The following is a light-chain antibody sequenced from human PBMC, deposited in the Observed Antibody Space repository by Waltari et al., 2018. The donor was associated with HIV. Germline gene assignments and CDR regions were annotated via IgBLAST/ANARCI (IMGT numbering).Light chain of an antibody. J-gene: IGLJ2*01. CDR2: DTT. CDR1: EGAVTAKNY. V-gene: IGLV7-46*01. Sequence: QTAVTQEPSLTVSPGGTIILTCGSSEGAVTAKNYACWFQQKPGKAPTTLRQDTTQRRCWTPSRFSGFLVGDKSVLTLSGALSEDEAVYYCLLFFGGTRIFGGGTLVTV. CDR3: LLFFGGTRI.